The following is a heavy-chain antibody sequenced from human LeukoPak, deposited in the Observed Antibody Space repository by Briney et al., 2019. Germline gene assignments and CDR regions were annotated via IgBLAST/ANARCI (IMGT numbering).Heavy chain of an antibody. V-gene: IGHV1-69*01. D-gene: IGHD3-22*01. CDR3: ASGSSGYGYYYYMDV. Sequence: SVKVSCKASGSTFSSYAISWVRQAPGQGLEWMGGIIPIFGTANYAQKFQGRVTITADESTSTAYMELSSLRSEDTAVYYCASGSSGYGYYYYMDVWGKGTTVTVSS. CDR1: GSTFSSYA. CDR2: IIPIFGTA. J-gene: IGHJ6*03.